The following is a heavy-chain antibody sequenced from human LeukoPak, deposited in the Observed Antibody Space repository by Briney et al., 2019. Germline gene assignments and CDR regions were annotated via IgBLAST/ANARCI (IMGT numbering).Heavy chain of an antibody. J-gene: IGHJ4*02. CDR1: GFTFSSYA. V-gene: IGHV3-23*01. CDR3: AKERSLNGGYSDGYFDH. Sequence: HPGGSLRFSCAASGFTFSSYAMSWVRQAPGKGLEWVSAISGSGGSTYYADSVKGRFTISRDNSKNTLYLQMNSLRAEDTALYHCAKERSLNGGYSDGYFDHWGQGTLVTVSS. D-gene: IGHD4-23*01. CDR2: ISGSGGST.